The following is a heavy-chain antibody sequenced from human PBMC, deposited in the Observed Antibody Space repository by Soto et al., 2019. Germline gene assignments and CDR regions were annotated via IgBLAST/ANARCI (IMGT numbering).Heavy chain of an antibody. CDR3: ARGDCVGGTCYSLAGSFYYYMDV. Sequence: VQLVESGGGLVQPGGSLRLSCAASGFTFGNYWMYWVRQAPGKGLVWVSRINSDGSVSSYADSVKGRLTISRDNVKNTLYLQMDSLRVEDTAVYYCARGDCVGGTCYSLAGSFYYYMDVWGKGTMVTVFS. V-gene: IGHV3-74*01. CDR1: GFTFGNYW. D-gene: IGHD2-15*01. J-gene: IGHJ6*03. CDR2: INSDGSVS.